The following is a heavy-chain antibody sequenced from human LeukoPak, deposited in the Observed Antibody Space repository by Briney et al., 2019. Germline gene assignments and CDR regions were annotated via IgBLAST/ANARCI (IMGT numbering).Heavy chain of an antibody. V-gene: IGHV3-7*01. CDR1: GFAFSDYW. Sequence: GGSLRLSCTTSGFAFSDYWMGWVRQAPGKGLEWVADIKQDGSEENYVDSVKGRFTISRDNARNSLYLQMNSLRVEDTAVYYCARELWPGDYWGQGILVTVSS. D-gene: IGHD3-10*01. J-gene: IGHJ4*02. CDR3: ARELWPGDY. CDR2: IKQDGSEE.